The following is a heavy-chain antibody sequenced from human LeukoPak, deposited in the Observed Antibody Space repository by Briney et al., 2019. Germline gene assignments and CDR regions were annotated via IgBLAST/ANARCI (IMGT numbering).Heavy chain of an antibody. CDR3: ARDAPGSSSGLY. CDR2: IYYSGSP. CDR1: GGSINSGSYY. Sequence: SETLSLTCNVSGGSINSGSYYWGWIRQPPGKGLEWIGSIYYSGSPHYNPSLKSRVTISVDTSKNQFSLKLSSVTAADTAVYYCARDAPGSSSGLYWGQGTLVTVSS. D-gene: IGHD3-22*01. J-gene: IGHJ4*02. V-gene: IGHV4-39*07.